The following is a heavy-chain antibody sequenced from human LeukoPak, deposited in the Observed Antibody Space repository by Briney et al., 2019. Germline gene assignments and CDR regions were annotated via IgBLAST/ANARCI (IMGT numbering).Heavy chain of an antibody. CDR3: ARFSTTVYGVIDY. D-gene: IGHD4-11*01. Sequence: SETLSLTCTVSGYSISSGYYWGWIRQPPGKGLEWIGSIYHSGSTYYNPSLKSRVTISVDTSKNQFSLKLSSVTAADTAVYYCARFSTTVYGVIDYWGQGTLVTVSS. V-gene: IGHV4-38-2*02. CDR2: IYHSGST. J-gene: IGHJ4*02. CDR1: GYSISSGYY.